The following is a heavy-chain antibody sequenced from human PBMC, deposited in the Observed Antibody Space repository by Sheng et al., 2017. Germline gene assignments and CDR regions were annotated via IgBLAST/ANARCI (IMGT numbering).Heavy chain of an antibody. CDR3: ARDHGVVRGNYEY. CDR1: GYTLTGYY. CDR2: INPNTGDT. V-gene: IGHV1-2*02. D-gene: IGHD3-10*01. Sequence: QVQLVQSGAEVKKPGASVKVSCKASGYTLTGYYLHWVRQAPGQGLEWMGWINPNTGDTTYAQKFQDRVTMTRDTSISTAYMDLSRLRSDDTAVYFCARDHGVVRGNYEY. J-gene: IGHJ1*01.